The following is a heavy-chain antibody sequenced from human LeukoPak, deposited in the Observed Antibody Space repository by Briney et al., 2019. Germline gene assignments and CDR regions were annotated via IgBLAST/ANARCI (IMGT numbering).Heavy chain of an antibody. D-gene: IGHD3-3*01. Sequence: PSETLSLTCTVSGGSISSYYRSWIRQPPGKGLEWIGYIYYSGSTNYNPSLKSRVTISVDTSKNQFSLKLSSVTAADTAVYYCATGSGYYMTEYYFDYWGQGTLVTVSS. V-gene: IGHV4-59*01. CDR3: ATGSGYYMTEYYFDY. J-gene: IGHJ4*02. CDR2: IYYSGST. CDR1: GGSISSYY.